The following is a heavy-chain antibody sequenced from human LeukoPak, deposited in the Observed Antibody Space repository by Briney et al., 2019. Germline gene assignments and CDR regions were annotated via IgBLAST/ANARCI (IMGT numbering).Heavy chain of an antibody. D-gene: IGHD3-22*01. CDR3: AKIASTYYYDSSEIQFDY. CDR2: ISSSSSYI. CDR1: GFTVSSNY. Sequence: PGGSLRLSCAASGFTVSSNYMSWVRQAPGKGLEWVSSISSSSSYIYYADSVKGRFTISRDNAKNSLYLQMNSLRAEDTAVYYCAKIASTYYYDSSEIQFDYWGQGTLVTVSS. V-gene: IGHV3-21*01. J-gene: IGHJ4*02.